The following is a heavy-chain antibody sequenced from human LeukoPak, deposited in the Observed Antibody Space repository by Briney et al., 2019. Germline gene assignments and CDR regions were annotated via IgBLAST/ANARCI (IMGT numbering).Heavy chain of an antibody. Sequence: SETLSLTCAVYGGSFSGYSWSWVRQPPGKGLEWIGEINHSGSTKYNPSLKSRVTTSVDTSKNQFSLKLNSVTAADTAVYYCARGDDHHGSGSTHFYYYYMDVGWRGTPVTVSS. CDR3: ARGDDHHGSGSTHFYYYYMDV. D-gene: IGHD3-10*01. CDR2: INHSGST. V-gene: IGHV4-34*01. J-gene: IGHJ6*03. CDR1: GGSFSGYS.